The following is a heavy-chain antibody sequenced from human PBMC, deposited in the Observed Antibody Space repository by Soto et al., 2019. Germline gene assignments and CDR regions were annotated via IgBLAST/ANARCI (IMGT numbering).Heavy chain of an antibody. CDR3: AKGANGGGEGSDVDY. Sequence: QVQLVESGGGVVQPGRSLRLSCAASGFTFSSYGMHWVRQAPGKGLEWVAVISYDASNKYYADSVKGRFTISRDNSKNTLHLQIRSQKAEDTAVYYLAKGANGGGEGSDVDYWGQGTLVTVSP. CDR2: ISYDASNK. CDR1: GFTFSSYG. V-gene: IGHV3-30*18. D-gene: IGHD3-16*01. J-gene: IGHJ4*02.